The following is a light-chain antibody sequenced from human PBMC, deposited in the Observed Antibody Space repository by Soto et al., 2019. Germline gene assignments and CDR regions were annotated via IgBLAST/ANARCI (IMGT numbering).Light chain of an antibody. V-gene: IGLV2-14*01. CDR2: EVS. J-gene: IGLJ3*02. CDR3: RSYTSSRTRV. Sequence: QSALTQPASVSGSPGQSITISCTGTSSDVGGYNYVSWYQQHPGKAPKLMIYEVSNRPSGVSNRFSGSKSGNTASLTISGLQAEDEADYYCRSYTSSRTRVFGGGTNLTVL. CDR1: SSDVGGYNY.